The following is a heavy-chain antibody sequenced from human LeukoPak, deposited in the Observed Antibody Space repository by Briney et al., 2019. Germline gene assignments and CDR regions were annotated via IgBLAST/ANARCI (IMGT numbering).Heavy chain of an antibody. J-gene: IGHJ4*02. V-gene: IGHV3-30*02. CDR1: GFTFSSYG. CDR3: ARTGGSYPYYFEY. D-gene: IGHD1-26*01. CDR2: IRYDGSNK. Sequence: GGSLRLSCAASGFTFSSYGMHWVRQAPGKGLEWVAFIRYDGSNKYYADSVKGRFTISRDNSKNTLYLQMNSLRAEDTAVYYCARTGGSYPYYFEYWGQGTLVTVSS.